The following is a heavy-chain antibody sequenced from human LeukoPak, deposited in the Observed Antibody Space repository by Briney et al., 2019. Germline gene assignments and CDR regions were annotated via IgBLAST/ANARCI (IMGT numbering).Heavy chain of an antibody. CDR2: IRYDGSNK. CDR1: GFTFSSYG. V-gene: IGHV3-30*02. J-gene: IGHJ4*02. Sequence: GGSLRLSCAASGFTFSSYGMRWVRQAPGKGLEWVAFIRYDGSNKYYADSVKGRFTISRDNSKNTLYLQMNSLRAEDTAVYYCAISTVRTFDYWGQGTPVTVSS. CDR3: AISTVRTFDY. D-gene: IGHD3-10*01.